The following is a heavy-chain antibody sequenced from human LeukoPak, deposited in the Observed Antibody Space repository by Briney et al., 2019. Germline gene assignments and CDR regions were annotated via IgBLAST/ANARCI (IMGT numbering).Heavy chain of an antibody. J-gene: IGHJ4*02. CDR1: GGSISSGSYY. V-gene: IGHV4-39*07. D-gene: IGHD5-12*01. Sequence: SETLSLTCTVSGGSISSGSYYWGWIRQPPGKGLEWIASIYYSGSTYYNPSLKSRVTISVDTSKNQFSLKLRSVPAADTAVYYCARAALRTPLTYFDYWGQGTLVTVSS. CDR2: IYYSGST. CDR3: ARAALRTPLTYFDY.